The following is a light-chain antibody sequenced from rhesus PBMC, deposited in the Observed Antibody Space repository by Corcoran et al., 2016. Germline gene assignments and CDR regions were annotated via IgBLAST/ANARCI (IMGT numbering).Light chain of an antibody. CDR3: QQGNSNPPT. J-gene: IGKJ1*01. Sequence: DIQMSQSPSSLSASVGDRVTITCRASQGISSYLNWYQQKPGKAPKLLIGYSNIWASGVPSRFSGSGVGPDFTLTISSLQPEDFATYYCQQGNSNPPTFGQGTKVEIK. V-gene: IGKV1-32*02. CDR1: QGISSY. CDR2: YSN.